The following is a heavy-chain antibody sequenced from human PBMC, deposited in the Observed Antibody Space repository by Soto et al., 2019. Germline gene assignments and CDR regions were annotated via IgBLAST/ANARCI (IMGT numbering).Heavy chain of an antibody. J-gene: IGHJ6*03. CDR2: INSDGSST. CDR1: GFTFSSYW. D-gene: IGHD4-17*01. CDR3: AGPTHDYGDYYYYYMDV. Sequence: GGSLRLSCAASGFTFSSYWMHWVRQAPGKGLVWVSRINSDGSSTSYADSVKGRFTISRDNAKNTLYLQMNSLRAEDTAVYYCAGPTHDYGDYYYYYMDVWGKGTTVTVSS. V-gene: IGHV3-74*01.